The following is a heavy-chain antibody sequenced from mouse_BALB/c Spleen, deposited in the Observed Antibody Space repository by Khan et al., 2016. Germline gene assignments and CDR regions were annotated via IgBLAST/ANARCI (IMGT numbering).Heavy chain of an antibody. D-gene: IGHD2-2*01. CDR1: GFNYTDYY. CDR2: VRNKANGYTK. CDR3: ARDLNYGYCWYFDV. Sequence: EVELVESGGGLVQLGGSLRLSCTISGFNYTDYYMSWVRQPPGEALEWWGFVRNKANGYTKEYSASVKGRFTISRDNSQSILYLQMKTLRADDSATYYCARDLNYGYCWYFDVWGAGTTVTVSS. V-gene: IGHV7-3*02. J-gene: IGHJ1*01.